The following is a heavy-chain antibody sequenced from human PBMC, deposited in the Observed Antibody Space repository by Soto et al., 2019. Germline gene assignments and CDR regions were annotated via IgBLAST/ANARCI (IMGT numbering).Heavy chain of an antibody. D-gene: IGHD3-22*01. CDR3: ARYYDTFDY. CDR2: TYYSGST. V-gene: IGHV4-39*01. Sequence: QLQLQESGPGLVKPSETLSLTCTVSGGSIISTGYYWGWIRQPPGKGLEWIGSTYYSGSTYYNPSLKSRVTMSVDTSKNQFSLKLNSVTAADTAVYFCARYYDTFDYWGQGTLVTVSS. CDR1: GGSIISTGYY. J-gene: IGHJ4*02.